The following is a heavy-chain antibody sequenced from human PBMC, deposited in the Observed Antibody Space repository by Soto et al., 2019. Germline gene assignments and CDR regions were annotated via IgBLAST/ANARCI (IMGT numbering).Heavy chain of an antibody. D-gene: IGHD3-3*01. CDR2: ISAYNGNT. Sequence: GASVKVSCKATGYTFTSYGISWVRQAPGQGREWMGWISAYNGNTNYAQKLQGRVTMTTDTSTSTAYMELRSLRSDDTAVYYCARIITIFGVAQSPNYGMDVWGQGTTVTVSS. CDR3: ARIITIFGVAQSPNYGMDV. CDR1: GYTFTSYG. J-gene: IGHJ6*02. V-gene: IGHV1-18*04.